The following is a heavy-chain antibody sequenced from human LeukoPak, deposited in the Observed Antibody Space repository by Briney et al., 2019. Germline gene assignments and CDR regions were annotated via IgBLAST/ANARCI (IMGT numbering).Heavy chain of an antibody. D-gene: IGHD3-3*01. CDR2: IKQDGSEK. J-gene: IGHJ4*02. CDR3: ARGDPIYDFWSGGDY. CDR1: GFIFSSYW. Sequence: PGGSLRLSCAASGFIFSSYWMSWVRQAPGKGLEWVANIKQDGSEKYYVDSVKGRFTISRDNAKNSLYLQMNSLRAEDTAVYYCARGDPIYDFWSGGDYWGQGSLVTVSS. V-gene: IGHV3-7*01.